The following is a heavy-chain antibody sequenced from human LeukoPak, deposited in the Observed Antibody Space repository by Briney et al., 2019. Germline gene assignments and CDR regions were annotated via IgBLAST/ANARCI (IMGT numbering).Heavy chain of an antibody. Sequence: GGSLRLSCAASGFTVSSNYMSWVRQAPGKGLEWVSVIYSGGSTYYADSVKGRFTISRDNSKNTLYLQMNSLRAEDTAVYYCAGLYYYDSSGLLEDYWGQGTLVTVSS. CDR1: GFTVSSNY. CDR2: IYSGGST. V-gene: IGHV3-66*01. D-gene: IGHD3-22*01. CDR3: AGLYYYDSSGLLEDY. J-gene: IGHJ4*02.